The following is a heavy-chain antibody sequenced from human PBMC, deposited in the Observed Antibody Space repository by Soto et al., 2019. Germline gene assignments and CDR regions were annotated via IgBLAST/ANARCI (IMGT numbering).Heavy chain of an antibody. D-gene: IGHD2-15*01. V-gene: IGHV1-69*04. J-gene: IGHJ1*01. CDR3: ASLYCSGGSCYRAEYFQH. CDR2: IIPIFGIA. Sequence: SVKVSCKASGGTFSSYAISWVRQAPGQGLEWMGRIIPIFGIANYAQKFQGRVTITADKSTSTAYMELSSLRSEDTAVYYCASLYCSGGSCYRAEYFQHWGQGTLVTVSS. CDR1: GGTFSSYA.